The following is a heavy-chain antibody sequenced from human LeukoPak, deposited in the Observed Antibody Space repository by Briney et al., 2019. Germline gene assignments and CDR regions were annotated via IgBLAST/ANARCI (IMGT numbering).Heavy chain of an antibody. CDR3: ARAPRMNWNDYIENDYYYMDV. V-gene: IGHV1-2*06. J-gene: IGHJ6*03. CDR1: GYTFIDSW. D-gene: IGHD1-1*01. Sequence: ASVKVSCKASGYTFIDSWIHWVRQAPGQGLEWMGRININSGGINYAQKFQGRVTMTRATSTSTAYMELRSLRSDDTAVYYCARAPRMNWNDYIENDYYYMDVWGKGTTVTVSS. CDR2: ININSGGI.